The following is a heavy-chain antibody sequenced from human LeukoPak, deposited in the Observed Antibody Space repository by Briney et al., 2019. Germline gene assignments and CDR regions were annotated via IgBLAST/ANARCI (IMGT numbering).Heavy chain of an antibody. J-gene: IGHJ4*02. CDR2: INPSSGGT. V-gene: IGHV1-2*02. Sequence: ASVKVSCKASGCTFTCYYMHWVRQAPGQGLEWMGWINPSSGGTNYAQKFQGRVTMTRDTSISTAYMELSRLRSDDTAVYYCARIRSPVSYFDYWGQGTLVTVSS. CDR3: ARIRSPVSYFDY. CDR1: GCTFTCYY. D-gene: IGHD3-10*01.